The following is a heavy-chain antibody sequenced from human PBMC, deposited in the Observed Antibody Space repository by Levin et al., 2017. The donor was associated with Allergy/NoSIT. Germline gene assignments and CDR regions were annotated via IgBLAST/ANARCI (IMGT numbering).Heavy chain of an antibody. J-gene: IGHJ4*02. CDR3: ARDSDY. CDR2: TSFDGNKK. Sequence: LSLTCAASGFPFSSSAVHWFRQAPGKGLEWVALTSFDGNKKYYADSVKGRFTISRDNPKNTVYLQMNSLRPEDTAVYYCARDSDYWGQGAQVTVSS. CDR1: GFPFSSSA. V-gene: IGHV3-30-3*01.